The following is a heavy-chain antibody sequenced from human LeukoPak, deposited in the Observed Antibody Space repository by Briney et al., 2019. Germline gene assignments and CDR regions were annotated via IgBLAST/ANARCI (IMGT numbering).Heavy chain of an antibody. CDR1: GGSMTYDY. D-gene: IGHD3-10*01. J-gene: IGHJ6*03. Sequence: PSETLSLTCTVSGGSMTYDYWSWIRQTPGMRLEWLGYIYTTGSTRYNPSLKSRVTISLDTSKTQFSLRLSSVTAADTAVYYCARHFRRDYSASGASQYYHYVDVWGKGTTVTVSS. V-gene: IGHV4-59*08. CDR3: ARHFRRDYSASGASQYYHYVDV. CDR2: IYTTGST.